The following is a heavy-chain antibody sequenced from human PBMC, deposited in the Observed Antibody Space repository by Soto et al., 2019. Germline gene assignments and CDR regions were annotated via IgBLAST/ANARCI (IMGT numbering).Heavy chain of an antibody. J-gene: IGHJ4*02. CDR3: ASHGDQRLIRPFGS. CDR1: GGSISHYY. Sequence: PSETLSLTCSVSGGSISHYYWSWIRQSPGKGLEWIGFIFYSGNSNYNPSLKSRVSMSVDMSKNQFSLKLTSVTAADTAMYYCASHGDQRLIRPFGSWGQGTLVTVSS. D-gene: IGHD6-25*01. V-gene: IGHV4-59*01. CDR2: IFYSGNS.